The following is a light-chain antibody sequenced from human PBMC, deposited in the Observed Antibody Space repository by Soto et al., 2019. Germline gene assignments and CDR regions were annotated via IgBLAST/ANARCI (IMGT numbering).Light chain of an antibody. V-gene: IGKV3-15*01. Sequence: EIVMTQSPATLSVSPGERATLSCIASQSISNKLVWYQQKLGQAPRLLIYGASTRATGIPARFSGSGSGTEFTLTISSLQSEDFAVYYCQQYSSWSLITCGQGTRREIK. J-gene: IGKJ5*01. CDR2: GAS. CDR3: QQYSSWSLIT. CDR1: QSISNK.